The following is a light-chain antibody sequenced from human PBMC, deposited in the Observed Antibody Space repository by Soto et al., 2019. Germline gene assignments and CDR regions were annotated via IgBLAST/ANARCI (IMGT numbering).Light chain of an antibody. CDR1: QSVSIN. Sequence: EIVMTQSPATLSVSPGERATLSCRASQSVSINLAWYQQKPGQAPRLVIFDASNRASGTPERFRGSGSGTDFTLTITRLEPEDFAVYYCQQYGRSPRTFGQGTKVDIK. CDR3: QQYGRSPRT. V-gene: IGKV3-20*01. J-gene: IGKJ1*01. CDR2: DAS.